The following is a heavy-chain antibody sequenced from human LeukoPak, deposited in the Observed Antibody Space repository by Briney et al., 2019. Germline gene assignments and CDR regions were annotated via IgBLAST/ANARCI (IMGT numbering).Heavy chain of an antibody. CDR3: ARDLAAARSDAFDI. CDR1: GFIFSSYA. D-gene: IGHD6-13*01. CDR2: ISYDGSNK. V-gene: IGHV3-30*14. J-gene: IGHJ3*02. Sequence: GGSLRLSCAASGFIFSSYAMHWVRQAPGKGLEWLALISYDGSNKYYADSVKGRFTISRDNSKNTLYLQMNSLRAEDTAVYYCARDLAAARSDAFDIWGQGTMVTVSS.